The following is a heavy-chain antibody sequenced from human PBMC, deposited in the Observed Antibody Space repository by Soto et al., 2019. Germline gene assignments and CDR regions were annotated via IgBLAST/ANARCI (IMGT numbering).Heavy chain of an antibody. CDR2: IIPIFGTA. D-gene: IGHD5-18*01. J-gene: IGHJ5*02. V-gene: IGHV1-69*01. CDR1: GGTFSSYA. CDR3: ARDLLGGYSYGYWAYNWFDP. Sequence: QVQLVQSGAEVKKPGSSVKVSCKASGGTFSSYAISWVRQVPGQGLEWMGGIIPIFGTANYAQKFQGRVTITADESTSTAYMELSSLRSEDTAVYYCARDLLGGYSYGYWAYNWFDPWGQGTLVTVSS.